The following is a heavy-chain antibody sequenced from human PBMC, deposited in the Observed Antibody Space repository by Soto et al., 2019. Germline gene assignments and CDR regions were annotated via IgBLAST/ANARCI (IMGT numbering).Heavy chain of an antibody. CDR2: ISYDGNNK. J-gene: IGHJ4*01. V-gene: IGHV3-30-3*01. CDR3: ARADFGVVHFYYFDF. Sequence: LRLSCAASGFTFTSYALHWVRQAPGKGLEWVPVISYDGNNKYYADSVKGRFTISRDDSKDTLYLQMNSLRAEDTAVYYCARADFGVVHFYYFDFSGQGTLVAVSS. CDR1: GFTFTSYA. D-gene: IGHD3-3*01.